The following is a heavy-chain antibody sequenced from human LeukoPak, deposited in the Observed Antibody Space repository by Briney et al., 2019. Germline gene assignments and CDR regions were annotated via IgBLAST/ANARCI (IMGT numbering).Heavy chain of an antibody. Sequence: SETLSLTCTVSGDSISSTSDYWGWIRQPPGKGLEWIGSLYYSGRTYYNPSLKSRVTISVDTSKNQFSLKLSSVTAADTAVYYCARGEALWFGELTPYNWFDPWGQGTLVTVSS. V-gene: IGHV4-39*07. D-gene: IGHD3-10*01. CDR2: LYYSGRT. CDR3: ARGEALWFGELTPYNWFDP. CDR1: GDSISSTSDY. J-gene: IGHJ5*02.